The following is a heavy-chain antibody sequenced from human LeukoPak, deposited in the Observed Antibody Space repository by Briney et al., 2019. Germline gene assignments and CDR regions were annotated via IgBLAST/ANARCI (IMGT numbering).Heavy chain of an antibody. D-gene: IGHD5-24*01. V-gene: IGHV4-59*01. CDR1: GGSISSYY. CDR3: ARAGMATITTYFDY. CDR2: IYYSGST. J-gene: IGHJ4*02. Sequence: SETLSLTCTVSGGSISSYYWSWIRQPPGKGLEWIGYIYYSGSTNYNPSLKSRVTIPVDTSKNQFSLKLSSVTAADTAVYYCARAGMATITTYFDYWGQGTLVTVSS.